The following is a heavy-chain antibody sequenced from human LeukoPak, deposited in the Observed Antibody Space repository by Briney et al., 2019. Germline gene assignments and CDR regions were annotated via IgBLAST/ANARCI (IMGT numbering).Heavy chain of an antibody. CDR3: ARETLGCGGDCLDF. CDR1: GFAVSQRW. CDR2: INADGPEK. D-gene: IGHD2-21*01. V-gene: IGHV3-7*01. Sequence: GGSLRLSCAASGFAVSQRWTTWVRQAPGKGLEWVAHINADGPEKGCVASVPGRFTISKDNTKNSVYLQLNSLRAEDTALYYCARETLGCGGDCLDFWGQGTRVTVSS. J-gene: IGHJ4*02.